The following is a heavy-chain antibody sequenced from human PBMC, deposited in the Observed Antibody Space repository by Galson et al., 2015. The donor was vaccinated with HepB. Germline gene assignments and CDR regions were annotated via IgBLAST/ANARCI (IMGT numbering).Heavy chain of an antibody. CDR3: ARGGMATIGGPTFDY. V-gene: IGHV1-18*01. Sequence: QSGAEVKKPGASVRVSCKAYRYTFTKFGISWVRQAPGQGLEWMGWINPYNGNTNYAQKFQGRVIMTTDTSTSTAYMELRSLRSGDTAVYYCARGGMATIGGPTFDYWGQGTLVTVSS. J-gene: IGHJ4*02. D-gene: IGHD5-24*01. CDR1: RYTFTKFG. CDR2: INPYNGNT.